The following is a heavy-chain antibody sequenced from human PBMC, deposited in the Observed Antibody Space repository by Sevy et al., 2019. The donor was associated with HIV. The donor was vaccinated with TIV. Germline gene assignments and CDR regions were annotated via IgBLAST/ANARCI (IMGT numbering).Heavy chain of an antibody. V-gene: IGHV3-23*01. CDR1: GFTFSKYS. Sequence: GGSLRLSCAASGFTFSKYSMSWVRQPPGKGLEWVSTLSFGCGEINYADSVKGRFTISRDNSKSSVYLQMNNLRPEDTAVYYCAREGGTKPHEYWGQGTLVTVSS. J-gene: IGHJ4*02. CDR3: AREGGTKPHEY. CDR2: LSFGCGEI. D-gene: IGHD2-8*01.